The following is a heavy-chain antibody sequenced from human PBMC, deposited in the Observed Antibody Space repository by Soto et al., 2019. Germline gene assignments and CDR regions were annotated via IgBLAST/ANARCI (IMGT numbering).Heavy chain of an antibody. CDR1: GGSISSGGYY. V-gene: IGHV4-31*03. CDR3: ARVCGGDCHYGMDV. Sequence: QVQLQESGPGLVKPSQTLSLTCTVSGGSISSGGYYWTWIRQHPGKGLEWIGYIYYSGSTYYNPSLKSRVTISVDTSRTQFALKLSSVTAADTAVYYCARVCGGDCHYGMDVWGHGTTVTVSS. D-gene: IGHD2-21*02. J-gene: IGHJ6*02. CDR2: IYYSGST.